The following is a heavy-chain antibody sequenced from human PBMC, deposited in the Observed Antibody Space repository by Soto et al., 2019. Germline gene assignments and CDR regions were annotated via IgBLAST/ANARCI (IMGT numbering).Heavy chain of an antibody. CDR3: ARGLXWELLRAGYYYYYGMDV. Sequence: SETLSLTCTVSGGSISSYYWSWIRQPPGKGLEWIGYIYYSGSTNYNPSLKSRVTISVDTSKNQFSLKLSSVTAADTAVYYCARGLXWELLRAGYYYYYGMDVWGQGTTVTVSS. J-gene: IGHJ6*02. CDR1: GGSISSYY. CDR2: IYYSGST. D-gene: IGHD1-26*01. V-gene: IGHV4-59*01.